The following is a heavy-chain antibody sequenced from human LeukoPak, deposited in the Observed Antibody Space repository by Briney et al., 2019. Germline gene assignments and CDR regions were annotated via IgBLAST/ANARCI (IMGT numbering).Heavy chain of an antibody. Sequence: GGSLRLFCAASGFTFSSYSMNWVRQAPGKGLEWVSSISSSSSYIYYADSVKGRFTISRDNAKNSLYLQMNSLRAEDTAVYYCARSDSGYDYDDYWGQGTLVTVSS. CDR2: ISSSSSYI. D-gene: IGHD5-12*01. CDR3: ARSDSGYDYDDY. J-gene: IGHJ4*02. CDR1: GFTFSSYS. V-gene: IGHV3-21*01.